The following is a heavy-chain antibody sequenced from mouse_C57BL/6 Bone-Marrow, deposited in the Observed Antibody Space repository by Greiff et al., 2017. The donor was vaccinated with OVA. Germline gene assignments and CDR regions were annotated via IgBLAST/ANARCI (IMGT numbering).Heavy chain of an antibody. V-gene: IGHV15-2*01. CDR1: DSEVFPIAY. D-gene: IGHD2-3*01. CDR3: ATGGYYGRWYYDV. Sequence: QVHVKQSGSELRSPGSSVKLSCKDFDSEVFPIAYMSWVRQKPGHGFEWIGGILPSIGRTFYGEKFEDKATLDADTLSNTSYLELNLLTSEDSAIDDGATGGYYGRWYYDVWGTGTTVTVSS. J-gene: IGHJ1*03. CDR2: ILPSIGRT.